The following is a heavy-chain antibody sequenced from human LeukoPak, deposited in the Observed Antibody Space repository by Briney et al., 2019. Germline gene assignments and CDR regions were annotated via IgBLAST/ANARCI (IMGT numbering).Heavy chain of an antibody. V-gene: IGHV3-7*01. CDR1: GFAFGTYC. Sequence: GGSLRLSCATSGFAFGTYCMTWVRQAPGKGLEWVATIKQDESEKSYVDSVKGRFTISRDNTKDSLHLEMNSLRAEDTGVYCCARVGDFTMVRGVPVYFYMDVWGKGTTVSISS. CDR2: IKQDESEK. J-gene: IGHJ6*03. D-gene: IGHD3-10*01. CDR3: ARVGDFTMVRGVPVYFYMDV.